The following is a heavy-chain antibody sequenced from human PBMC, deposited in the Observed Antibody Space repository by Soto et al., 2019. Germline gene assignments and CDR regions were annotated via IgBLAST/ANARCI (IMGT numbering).Heavy chain of an antibody. D-gene: IGHD3-3*01. CDR3: ARDHISFANWFDP. J-gene: IGHJ5*02. CDR2: ISAYNGNT. CDR1: GYTFTSYG. V-gene: IGHV1-18*01. Sequence: ASVQVSCKASGYTFTSYGISWVRQAPGQGLEGMGWISAYNGNTNYAQKLQGSDTMTTDTSTSTAYMELRSLRSDDTAVYYCARDHISFANWFDPWGQGTLVTVSS.